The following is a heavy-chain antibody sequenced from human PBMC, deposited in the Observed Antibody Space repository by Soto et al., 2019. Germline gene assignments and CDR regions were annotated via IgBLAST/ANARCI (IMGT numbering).Heavy chain of an antibody. D-gene: IGHD2-2*01. Sequence: GGSLRLSCAASGFTISNYGMHWVRQAPGKGLEWVAVISYDGTITYYADSVKGRFTISRDNSKNTLYLQMNSLRTEDTAVYYCATTRVGPCSSSICFSGIFDGMDVWGQATKVTSP. CDR1: GFTISNYG. J-gene: IGHJ6*02. V-gene: IGHV3-30-3*01. CDR3: ATTRVGPCSSSICFSGIFDGMDV. CDR2: ISYDGTIT.